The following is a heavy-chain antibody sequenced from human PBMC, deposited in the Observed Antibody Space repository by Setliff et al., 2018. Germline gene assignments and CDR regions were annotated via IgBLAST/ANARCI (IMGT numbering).Heavy chain of an antibody. V-gene: IGHV2-5*02. Sequence: SGPTLVNPPQTLTLTCTFSGFSISTTGVGVGWIRQPPGKDLEWLTLIYWDDDQRYSPSLKSRLRITKDASKNQVVLTMTNRGPVATATYYCAHDGRWSTIPLDYWGQVTRVTVSS. D-gene: IGHD2-15*01. CDR2: IYWDDDQ. J-gene: IGHJ4*02. CDR1: GFSISTTGVG. CDR3: AHDGRWSTIPLDY.